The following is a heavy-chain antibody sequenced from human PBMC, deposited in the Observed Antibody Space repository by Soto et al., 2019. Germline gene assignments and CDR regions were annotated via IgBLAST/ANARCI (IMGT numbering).Heavy chain of an antibody. D-gene: IGHD2-15*01. Sequence: SETLSLTCTVSGGSISSYYWSWIRQPPGKGLEWIGYIYYSGSTNYNPSLKSRVTISVDTSKNQFSLKLSSVTAADTAVYYCARLGSQGSSYFDYWGQGTRVTVSS. V-gene: IGHV4-59*08. CDR2: IYYSGST. CDR1: GGSISSYY. CDR3: ARLGSQGSSYFDY. J-gene: IGHJ4*02.